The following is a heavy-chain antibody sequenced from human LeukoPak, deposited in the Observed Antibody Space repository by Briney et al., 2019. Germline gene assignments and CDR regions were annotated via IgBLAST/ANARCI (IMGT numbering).Heavy chain of an antibody. D-gene: IGHD6-19*01. CDR3: AREEQWLVR. J-gene: IGHJ4*02. CDR2: INPNSGGT. V-gene: IGHV1-2*02. CDR1: GGTFSSYA. Sequence: GASVKVSCKASGGTFSSYAISWVRQAPGQGLEWMGWINPNSGGTNYAQKFQGRVTMTRDTSISTAYMELSRLRSDDTAVYYCAREEQWLVRWGQGTLVTVSS.